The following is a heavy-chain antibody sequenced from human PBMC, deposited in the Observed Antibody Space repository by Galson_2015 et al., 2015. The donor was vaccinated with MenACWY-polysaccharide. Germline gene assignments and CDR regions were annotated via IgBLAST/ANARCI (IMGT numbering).Heavy chain of an antibody. CDR2: ISYDGGT. CDR3: ARGGRAVSNRNWFDP. J-gene: IGHJ5*02. CDR1: GDSITCGGYF. Sequence: TLSLTCTVSGDSITCGGYFWSWIRQHPGEGLEWIASISYDGGTYYNPSLKSRVTISVDTPKNQFSLKLNSVTAADTAVYYCARGGRAVSNRNWFDPWGQGTLVTVSS. V-gene: IGHV4-31*03. D-gene: IGHD3-16*01.